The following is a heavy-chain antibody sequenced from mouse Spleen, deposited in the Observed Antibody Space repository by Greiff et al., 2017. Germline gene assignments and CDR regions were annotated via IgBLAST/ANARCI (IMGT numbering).Heavy chain of an antibody. Sequence: DVHLVESGGGLVKPGGSLKLSCAASGFTFSSYGMSWVRQTPEKRLEWVATISGGGSYTYYPDSVKGRFTISRDNAKNNLYLQMSSLRSEDTALYYCARHGGMITTAFDVWGAGTTVTVSS. CDR1: GFTFSSYG. D-gene: IGHD2-4*01. CDR2: ISGGGSYT. V-gene: IGHV5-9-2*01. J-gene: IGHJ1*01. CDR3: ARHGGMITTAFDV.